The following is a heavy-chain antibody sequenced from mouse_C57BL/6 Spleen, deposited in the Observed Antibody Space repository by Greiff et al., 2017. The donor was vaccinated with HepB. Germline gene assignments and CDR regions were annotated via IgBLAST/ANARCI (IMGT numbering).Heavy chain of an antibody. Sequence: VQLKQSGAELVRPGASVKLSCKASGYTFTDYYINWVKQRPGQGLEWIARIYPGSGNTYYNEKFKGKATLTAEKSSSTAYMQLSSLTSEDSAVYCCAREGSSGYKAMDYWGQGTSVTVAS. J-gene: IGHJ4*01. CDR2: IYPGSGNT. CDR1: GYTFTDYY. D-gene: IGHD3-2*02. CDR3: AREGSSGYKAMDY. V-gene: IGHV1-76*01.